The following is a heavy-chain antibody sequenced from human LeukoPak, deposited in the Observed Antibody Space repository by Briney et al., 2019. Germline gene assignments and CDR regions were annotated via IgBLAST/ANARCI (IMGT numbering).Heavy chain of an antibody. CDR1: GFTLSAYS. CDR2: MSSSMNTI. V-gene: IGHV3-48*04. CDR3: ATPGVRDYYYYLDV. J-gene: IGHJ6*03. D-gene: IGHD2-21*01. Sequence: PGGPLRLSCAASGFTLSAYSINWVRQAPGKGLEWISYMSSSMNTIYYADAVKGRFTVCRDNANNSVHLQMSSLRAEDTAVYYCATPGVRDYYYYLDVWGTGTTVTVSS.